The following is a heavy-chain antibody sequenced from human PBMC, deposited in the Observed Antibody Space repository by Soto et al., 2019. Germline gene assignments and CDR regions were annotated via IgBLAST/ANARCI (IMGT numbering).Heavy chain of an antibody. CDR2: INPSGGPT. CDR3: ARAGENYGSGTFSPPLRYYFNS. CDR1: GYTFTTHY. D-gene: IGHD3-10*01. Sequence: QVQLVQSGTEVKKPGASVKVSCKASGYTFTTHYMHWVRQAPGQGLEWMGIINPSGGPTTYALKFQGRVTMTSDTSTNTVYVELTSLRSEDTALYFCARAGENYGSGTFSPPLRYYFNSWGQGTLVTVSS. V-gene: IGHV1-46*01. J-gene: IGHJ4*02.